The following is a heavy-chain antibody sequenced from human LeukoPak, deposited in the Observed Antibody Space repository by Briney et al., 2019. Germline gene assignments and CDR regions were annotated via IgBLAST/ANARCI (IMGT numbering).Heavy chain of an antibody. CDR1: GFTFDDYA. V-gene: IGHV3-9*01. J-gene: IGHJ4*02. CDR3: AKGATWLVRQIDY. D-gene: IGHD6-19*01. CDR2: ISRNSGSI. Sequence: GRSLTLSCAASGFTFDDYAMHWLRQAPGEGLECVSGISRNSGSIGYADDLKARFTIPRDNAKSYLSLQMNSPRAEDTALYYCAKGATWLVRQIDYWGQGTLVTVSS.